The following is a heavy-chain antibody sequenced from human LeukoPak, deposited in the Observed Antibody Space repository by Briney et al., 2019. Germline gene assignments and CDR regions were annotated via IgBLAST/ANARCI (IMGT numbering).Heavy chain of an antibody. D-gene: IGHD4-23*01. J-gene: IGHJ4*02. Sequence: SETLSLTCTVSGGSISSYYWSWIRQPPGKGLEWIGYIYYSESANYNPSLRSRVTMSVDKSKNQFSLRLSSMTAADTAVYFCLYGGNSGDWVYWGQGTLVTVSS. V-gene: IGHV4-59*12. CDR3: LYGGNSGDWVY. CDR1: GGSISSYY. CDR2: IYYSESA.